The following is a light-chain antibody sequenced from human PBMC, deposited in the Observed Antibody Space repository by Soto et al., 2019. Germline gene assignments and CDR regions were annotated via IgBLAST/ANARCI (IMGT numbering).Light chain of an antibody. CDR2: EVS. Sequence: QSVLTQPASVSGSPGQSITISCTGTSSDIGYYTYVSWYQQHPGKVPKLLIYEVSHRPSGVSDRFSGSKSGNTASLTISGLQAEDEADYHCSSYAGSTTLLFGGGTKRTVL. CDR3: SSYAGSTTLL. J-gene: IGLJ3*02. V-gene: IGLV2-14*01. CDR1: SSDIGYYTY.